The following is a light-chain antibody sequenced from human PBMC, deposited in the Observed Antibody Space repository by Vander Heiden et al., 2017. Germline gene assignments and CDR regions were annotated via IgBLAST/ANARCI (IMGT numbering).Light chain of an antibody. V-gene: IGKV1-5*03. Sequence: IQMTQSPSTLSASVGDRVTITCRASQSISSWLAWYQQKPGKAPKLLIYKASSLESGVPSRFSGSGSGTEFTLTISSLQPDDFATYYCQRYNGYPWSFGQGTRVEMK. J-gene: IGKJ1*01. CDR3: QRYNGYPWS. CDR1: QSISSW. CDR2: KAS.